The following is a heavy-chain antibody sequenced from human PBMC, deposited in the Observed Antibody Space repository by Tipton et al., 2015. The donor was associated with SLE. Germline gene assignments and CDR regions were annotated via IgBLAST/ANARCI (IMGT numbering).Heavy chain of an antibody. Sequence: QLVQSGAEVKKPGASVKVSCKASGHTFSNYGISWVRQAPGQGLEWMGWISGDNDNTNYAQRLQGRVTMTTDTSTSTAYMELRSLTSDDTAVYYCARSRGANGPDYWGQGTLVTVSS. J-gene: IGHJ4*02. V-gene: IGHV1-18*01. D-gene: IGHD4/OR15-4a*01. CDR2: ISGDNDNT. CDR3: ARSRGANGPDY. CDR1: GHTFSNYG.